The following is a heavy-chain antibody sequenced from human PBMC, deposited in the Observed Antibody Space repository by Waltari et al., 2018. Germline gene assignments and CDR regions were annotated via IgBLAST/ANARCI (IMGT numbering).Heavy chain of an antibody. CDR3: ARAVAAQPGLYYYYGMDV. V-gene: IGHV1-69*05. J-gene: IGHJ6*02. CDR1: GSTFGSYA. Sequence: QVQLVQSGAEVKKPGSSVKVSCKASGSTFGSYAISWVRQAPGQGLEWMEGLMRILGTANNAQKFQGRVTSTTDDSTSTAYMELSSLRSEDTAVYYCARAVAAQPGLYYYYGMDVWGQGTTVTVSS. D-gene: IGHD6-19*01. CDR2: LMRILGTA.